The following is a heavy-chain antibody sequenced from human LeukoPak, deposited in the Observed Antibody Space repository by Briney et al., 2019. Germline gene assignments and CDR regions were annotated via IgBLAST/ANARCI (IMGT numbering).Heavy chain of an antibody. CDR2: IIPIFGTA. D-gene: IGHD1-14*01. CDR1: GGTFSSYA. V-gene: IGHV1-69*05. J-gene: IGHJ4*02. Sequence: SVKVSCKASGGTFSSYAISWVRQAPGQGLEWMGGIIPIFGTANYAQKFQGRVTITTDKSTSTAYMELSSLRSEDTAVYYCARDSPHGKGVDYWGQGTLVTVSS. CDR3: ARDSPHGKGVDY.